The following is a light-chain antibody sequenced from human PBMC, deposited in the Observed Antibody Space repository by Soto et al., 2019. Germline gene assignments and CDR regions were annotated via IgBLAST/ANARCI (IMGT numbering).Light chain of an antibody. J-gene: IGKJ4*01. Sequence: EVVLTQSPATLSLSPGERATLSCRASKSVSSNLAWYQKKPGQAPRPLIYDASNRATGIPARFSGSGSRTYFTLTISSLEPEYFAVYFCQQRIYSLTFGGGTRVEIK. CDR1: KSVSSN. V-gene: IGKV3-11*01. CDR2: DAS. CDR3: QQRIYSLT.